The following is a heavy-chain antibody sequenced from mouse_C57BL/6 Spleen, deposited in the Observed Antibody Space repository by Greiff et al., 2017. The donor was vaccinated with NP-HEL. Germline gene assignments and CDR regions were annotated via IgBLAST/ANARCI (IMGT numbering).Heavy chain of an antibody. CDR3: ARGRTTGGSSF. V-gene: IGHV1-64*01. CDR1: GYTFTSYW. CDR2: IHPNSGST. J-gene: IGHJ2*01. D-gene: IGHD1-1*01. Sequence: VQLQQPGAELVKPAASVTLSCKASGYTFTSYWMHWVKQRPGQGLEWIGMIHPNSGSTNYNEKFKSKATLTVDKSSSTAYMQLSSLTSEDSAVYYCARGRTTGGSSFWGQGTTLTVSS.